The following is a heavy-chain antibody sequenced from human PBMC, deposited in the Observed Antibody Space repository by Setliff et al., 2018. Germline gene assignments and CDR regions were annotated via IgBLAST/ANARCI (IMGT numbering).Heavy chain of an antibody. D-gene: IGHD3-22*01. CDR2: FDPEDGET. Sequence: GASVQVSCKVSGYTLTELSMHWVRQAPGKGLEWMGGFDPEDGETIYAQKFQGRVTMTEDTSTDTAYMELSSLRSEDTAVYYCARDRPPYYYGSSGYYYSAGNFDYWGQGTLVTVSS. V-gene: IGHV1-24*01. CDR3: ARDRPPYYYGSSGYYYSAGNFDY. CDR1: GYTLTELS. J-gene: IGHJ4*02.